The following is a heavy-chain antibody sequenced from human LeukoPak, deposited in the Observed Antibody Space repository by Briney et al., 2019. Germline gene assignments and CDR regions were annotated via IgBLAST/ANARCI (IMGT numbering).Heavy chain of an antibody. CDR2: IYYSGST. Sequence: PSETLSLTCAVYGGSFSGYYWSWIRQPPGRGLEWIGYIYYSGSTNYNPSLKSRVTISVDTSKSQFSLKLSSVTAADTAVYYCAREVGTGYFDYWGQGTLVTVSS. CDR3: AREVGTGYFDY. V-gene: IGHV4-59*01. D-gene: IGHD1-1*01. J-gene: IGHJ4*02. CDR1: GGSFSGYY.